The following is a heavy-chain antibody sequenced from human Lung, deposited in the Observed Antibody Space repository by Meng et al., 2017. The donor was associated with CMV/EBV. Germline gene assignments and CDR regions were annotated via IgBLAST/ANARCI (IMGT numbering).Heavy chain of an antibody. D-gene: IGHD5-24*01. CDR3: ARVDDLQYGIDV. V-gene: IGHV3-21*01. Sequence: EXXTISCAASGFRFNKYSVHWVRQAPGQGLEWVSFISSASRSSATSSNFMHYAESVNGRFTISRDNAKNSLYLQMNSLRDEDTAVYYCARVDDLQYGIDVXGRGXTVTVSS. J-gene: IGHJ6*02. CDR2: ISSASRSSATSSNFM. CDR1: GFRFNKYS.